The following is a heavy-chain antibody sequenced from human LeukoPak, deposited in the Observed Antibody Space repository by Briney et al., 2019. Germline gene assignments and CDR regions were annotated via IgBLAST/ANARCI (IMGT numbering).Heavy chain of an antibody. CDR3: ARDPNGDYIGAFEF. D-gene: IGHD4-17*01. CDR2: ISNDGGGT. J-gene: IGHJ3*01. Sequence: GGSLRLSCAASGFIFNYYGLVWVRQAPGKGLEWVSAISNDGGGTTYADFVKGRFSVSRDNSKNTLCLQMNSLRAEDTAQYFCARDPNGDYIGAFEFWGGGTVVTVSS. CDR1: GFIFNYYG. V-gene: IGHV3-23*01.